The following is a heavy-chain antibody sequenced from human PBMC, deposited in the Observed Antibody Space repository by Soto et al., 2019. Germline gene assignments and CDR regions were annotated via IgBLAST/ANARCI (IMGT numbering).Heavy chain of an antibody. J-gene: IGHJ6*02. CDR3: ARDGNSNTYYYYGMDV. CDR1: GYSISSGYY. D-gene: IGHD1-7*01. Sequence: ETLSLTCAVSGYSISSGYYWGWIRQPPGKGLEWIGSIYHSGSTYYNPSLKSRVTISVDTSKNQFSLKLSSVTAADTAVYYCARDGNSNTYYYYGMDVWGQGTTVTVSS. CDR2: IYHSGST. V-gene: IGHV4-38-2*02.